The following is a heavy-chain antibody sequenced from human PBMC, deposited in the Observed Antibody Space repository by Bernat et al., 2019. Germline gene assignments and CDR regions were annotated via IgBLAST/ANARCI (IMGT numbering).Heavy chain of an antibody. CDR2: ISYDGSNK. J-gene: IGHJ6*02. V-gene: IGHV3-30-3*01. D-gene: IGHD2-2*02. CDR1: GFTFSSYA. CDR3: ARGGDIEVVPAAILMGMDV. Sequence: QVQLVESGGGVVQPGRSLRLSCAASGFTFSSYAMHWVRQAPGKGLEWVAVISYDGSNKYYADSVKGRFTISRDNSKNTLYLQMNSLRAEDTAVYYCARGGDIEVVPAAILMGMDVWGQGTTVTVSS.